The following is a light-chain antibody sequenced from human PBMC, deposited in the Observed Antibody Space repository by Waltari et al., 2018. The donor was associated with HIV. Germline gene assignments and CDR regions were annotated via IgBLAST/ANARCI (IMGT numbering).Light chain of an antibody. CDR1: RSNIGAGYD. J-gene: IGLJ7*01. CDR2: GNT. CDR3: QSYDRSLSGGV. Sequence: QSVLTQPPSVSGAPGQTVTISCPGSRSNIGAGYDIHWYQHLPGRAPKLLIYGNTNRPSGVPDRFSGSQSGTSASLIITGLQAEDEADYYCQSYDRSLSGGVFGGGTRLTVL. V-gene: IGLV1-40*01.